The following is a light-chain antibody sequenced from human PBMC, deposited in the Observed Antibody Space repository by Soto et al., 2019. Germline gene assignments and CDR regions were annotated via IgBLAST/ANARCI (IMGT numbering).Light chain of an antibody. CDR1: QTVSNNY. V-gene: IGKV3-20*01. CDR2: GAS. Sequence: EIVLTQSPGTLSLSPGDRSTLSCMASQTVSNNYLAWCQQKPGQAPRVIMYGASRRATGIPERFSGGGSGTDFTLTISRLAPEDFAVYFCQQYAGPPTTFGQGTRLEIK. CDR3: QQYAGPPTT. J-gene: IGKJ5*01.